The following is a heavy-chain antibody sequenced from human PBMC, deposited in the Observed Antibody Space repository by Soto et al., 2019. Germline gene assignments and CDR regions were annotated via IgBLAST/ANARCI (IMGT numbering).Heavy chain of an antibody. J-gene: IGHJ6*02. CDR1: GGSISSGGHY. CDR2: IYYSGST. CDR3: ARDQAYDYTSPGDYYYYGMDV. V-gene: IGHV4-31*03. D-gene: IGHD4-4*01. Sequence: PSETLSLTCTVSGGSISSGGHYWNWIRQHPGKGLEWIGYIYYSGSTYYDPSLKSRVTISVDTSKNQFSLNLSSVTAADTAVYYCARDQAYDYTSPGDYYYYGMDVWGQGTMVTVSS.